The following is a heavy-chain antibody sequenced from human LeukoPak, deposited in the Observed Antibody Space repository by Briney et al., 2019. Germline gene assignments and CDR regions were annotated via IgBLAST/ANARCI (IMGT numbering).Heavy chain of an antibody. Sequence: PGGSLRLSCAASGFTFSSYAMSWVRQAPGKGLEWVSAISGSGGSTYYADSVKGRFTISRDNSKNTLYLQMNSLRAEDTAVYYCAEGYSSSWNNWFDPWGQGTLVTVSS. V-gene: IGHV3-23*01. CDR3: AEGYSSSWNNWFDP. D-gene: IGHD6-13*01. CDR1: GFTFSSYA. CDR2: ISGSGGST. J-gene: IGHJ5*02.